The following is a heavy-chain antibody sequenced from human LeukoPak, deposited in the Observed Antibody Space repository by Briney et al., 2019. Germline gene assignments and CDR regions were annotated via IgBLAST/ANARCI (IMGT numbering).Heavy chain of an antibody. J-gene: IGHJ6*02. CDR3: ARFCTNGVCYGPGFYYYGMDV. CDR1: GGTFTSYA. CDR2: IIPILGIA. D-gene: IGHD2-8*01. V-gene: IGHV1-69*04. Sequence: SVTVSFTASGGTFTSYAISWVRQAPGQGLEWMGRIIPILGIANYAQKFQGRVTITADKSTSTAYMELSSLRSEDTAVYYCARFCTNGVCYGPGFYYYGMDVWGQGTTVTVSS.